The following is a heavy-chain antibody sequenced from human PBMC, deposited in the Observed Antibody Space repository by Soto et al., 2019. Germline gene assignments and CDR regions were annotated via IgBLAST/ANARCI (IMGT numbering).Heavy chain of an antibody. CDR3: ATSQKGYNWNYFDH. V-gene: IGHV4-39*01. D-gene: IGHD1-20*01. CDR2: VFYTGLT. CDR1: GGSISGSYYY. Sequence: PSETLSLTCAVFGGSISGSYYYWAWLRQSPGKGPEWIGSVFYTGLTSYNPSLESRVSVSVDTSKSQFSLKLSAVTAADTAVYYCATSQKGYNWNYFDHWGQGALVTVSS. J-gene: IGHJ4*02.